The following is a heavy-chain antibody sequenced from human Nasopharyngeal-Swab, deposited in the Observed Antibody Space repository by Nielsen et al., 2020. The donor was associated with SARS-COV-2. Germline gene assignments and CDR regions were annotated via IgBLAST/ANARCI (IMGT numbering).Heavy chain of an antibody. D-gene: IGHD4-11*01. CDR3: ARLMTTVTLQRGMDV. CDR1: GFTFSSYS. J-gene: IGHJ6*02. V-gene: IGHV3-21*01. CDR2: ISSSSGYI. Sequence: GGSLRLSCAASGFTFSSYSMNWVRQAPGKGLEWVSSISSSSGYIYYADSVKGRFTISRDNAKNSLYLQMNSLRAEDTAVYYCARLMTTVTLQRGMDVWGQGTTVTVSS.